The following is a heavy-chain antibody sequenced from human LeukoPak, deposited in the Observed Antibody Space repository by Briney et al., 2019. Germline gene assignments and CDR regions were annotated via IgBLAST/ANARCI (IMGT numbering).Heavy chain of an antibody. CDR3: ARRNIVVVPAARNPGGYYYYYGMDV. J-gene: IGHJ6*02. V-gene: IGHV4-59*08. D-gene: IGHD2-2*01. Sequence: SETLSLTCTVSGGSISSYYWSWIRQPPGKGLEWIGYIYYSGSTNYNPSLKSRVTISVDTSKNQFSLKLSSVTAAHTAVYYCARRNIVVVPAARNPGGYYYYYGMDVWGQGTTVTVSS. CDR2: IYYSGST. CDR1: GGSISSYY.